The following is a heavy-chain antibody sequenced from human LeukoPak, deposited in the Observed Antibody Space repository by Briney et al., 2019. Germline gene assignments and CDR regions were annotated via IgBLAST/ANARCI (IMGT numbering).Heavy chain of an antibody. Sequence: GESLKISCRGSGYSFTSYWIGWVRQIPGKGVEWIGIIYSGDSDTRYSTSFEGQVTLSADKFISTAYLQWSSLKASDTALYYCARGGDGNNWDLFDYCGQGSLLTAPS. CDR3: ARGGDGNNWDLFDY. D-gene: IGHD5-24*01. CDR2: IYSGDSDT. CDR1: GYSFTSYW. V-gene: IGHV5-51*01. J-gene: IGHJ4*02.